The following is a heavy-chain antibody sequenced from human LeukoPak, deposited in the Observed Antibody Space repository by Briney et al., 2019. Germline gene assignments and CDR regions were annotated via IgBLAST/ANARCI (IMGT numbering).Heavy chain of an antibody. Sequence: SETLSLTCTVSGGSINSTTFYWGWIRQPPGKGPEWIGSIYYNGSTYYNPSLKSRITISVDTSKNQFSLKLRSVTAADTAVYYCGSGRQQLDFWGQGTLVTVSS. CDR1: GGSINSTTFY. CDR2: IYYNGST. D-gene: IGHD6-13*01. J-gene: IGHJ4*02. V-gene: IGHV4-39*01. CDR3: GSGRQQLDF.